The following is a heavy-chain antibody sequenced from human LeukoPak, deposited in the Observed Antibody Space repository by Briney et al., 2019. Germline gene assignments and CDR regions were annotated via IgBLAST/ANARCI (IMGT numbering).Heavy chain of an antibody. CDR2: ISGSGGST. D-gene: IGHD3-22*01. CDR1: VFTFSSYA. Sequence: GGCLRPSCAASVFTFSSYAMSWVRQAPGKGLEWVSAISGSGGSTYYADSVKGRFTISRDNSKNTLYLQMNSLRAEDTAVYYCANPYYYDSSGYYYVPSDYWGQGTLVTVSS. V-gene: IGHV3-23*01. CDR3: ANPYYYDSSGYYYVPSDY. J-gene: IGHJ4*02.